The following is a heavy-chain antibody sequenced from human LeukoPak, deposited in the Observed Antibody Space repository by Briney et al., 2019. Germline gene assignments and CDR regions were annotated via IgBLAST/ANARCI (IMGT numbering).Heavy chain of an antibody. CDR2: INPNSGGT. D-gene: IGHD4-17*01. J-gene: IGHJ4*02. CDR3: ARDRSEFGDYGGF. CDR1: GYTFSGFY. V-gene: IGHV1-2*02. Sequence: ASVKVSCKASGYTFSGFYIHWVRQAPGQGLEWMGWINPNSGGTNYAQKFQGRVTMTTDTFTSTAYMELRSLRSDDTAVYYCARDRSEFGDYGGFWGQGTLVTVSS.